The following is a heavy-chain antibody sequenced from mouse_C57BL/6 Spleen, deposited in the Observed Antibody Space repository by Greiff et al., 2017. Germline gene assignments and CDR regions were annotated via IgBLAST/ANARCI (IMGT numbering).Heavy chain of an antibody. CDR2: IDPEAGET. CDR1: GFNIKDYY. D-gene: IGHD1-1*01. J-gene: IGHJ1*03. V-gene: IGHV14-2*01. Sequence: VQLQQSGAELVKPGASVKLSCTASGFNIKDYYMHWVKQRPEQGLEWIGMIDPEAGETKYAPNFPGKATITADPSSNTAYLQLSSLTSEDTAVYYGARSGDYYGSTHWYCDVWGKGTTVTVSS. CDR3: ARSGDYYGSTHWYCDV.